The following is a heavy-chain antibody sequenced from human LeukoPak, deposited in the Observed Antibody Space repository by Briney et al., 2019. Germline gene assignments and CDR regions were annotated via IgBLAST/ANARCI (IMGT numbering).Heavy chain of an antibody. V-gene: IGHV3-64D*09. CDR1: GFTFSAYA. D-gene: IGHD1-1*01. Sequence: PGGSLRLYCSASGFTFSAYAMYWVRQAPGKGLEYVSGISNDGSRSFYADSVKGRFTISRDNSKNTLYLQMSSLRAEDTALYYCVKITSVTGGDCWGQGTRLTVSS. CDR3: VKITSVTGGDC. J-gene: IGHJ4*02. CDR2: ISNDGSRS.